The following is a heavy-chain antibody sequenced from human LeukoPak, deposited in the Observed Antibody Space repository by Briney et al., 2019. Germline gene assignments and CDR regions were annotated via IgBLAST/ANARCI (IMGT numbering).Heavy chain of an antibody. V-gene: IGHV1-8*02. CDR2: MNRNSGNT. CDR3: ASGAYDSSGYFSDALFDY. D-gene: IGHD3-22*01. J-gene: IGHJ4*02. Sequence: ASVKVSCKASGYTFTSYDINWVRQATGQGLEWMGWMNRNSGNTGYAQKFQGRITMTRDMSTSTVYMELSSLRSEDTAVYYCASGAYDSSGYFSDALFDYWGQGTLVTVSP. CDR1: GYTFTSYD.